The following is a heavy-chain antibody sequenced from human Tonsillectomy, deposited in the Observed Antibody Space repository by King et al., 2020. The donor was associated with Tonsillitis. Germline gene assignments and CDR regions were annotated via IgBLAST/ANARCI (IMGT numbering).Heavy chain of an antibody. CDR2: ISYDGSDK. CDR3: AKVVVMVRGVIITPDYYYGMDV. Sequence: VQLVESGGGVVQPGRSLRLSCAASGFTFSNFGTHWVRQAPGKGLQWVAVISYDGSDKYYADSMKGRFTISRDNSKNTLYLQMNSLRAEDTAVYYCAKVVVMVRGVIITPDYYYGMDVWGQGTTVTVSS. V-gene: IGHV3-30*18. J-gene: IGHJ6*02. CDR1: GFTFSNFG. D-gene: IGHD3-10*01.